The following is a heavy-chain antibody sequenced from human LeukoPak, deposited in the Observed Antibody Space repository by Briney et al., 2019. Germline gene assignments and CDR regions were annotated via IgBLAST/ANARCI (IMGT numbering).Heavy chain of an antibody. D-gene: IGHD1-1*01. CDR1: GYTFNTYG. CDR2: ISPYNGNT. CDR3: AREGTSMAPPFDY. J-gene: IGHJ4*02. Sequence: AASVKVSCKASGYTFNTYGITWVRQAPGQGLEWMGWISPYNGNTNYAQKFQGRVTLTTDTSTSTAYMELRSLRSDDTAVYYCAREGTSMAPPFDYWGQGTLVTVSS. V-gene: IGHV1-18*01.